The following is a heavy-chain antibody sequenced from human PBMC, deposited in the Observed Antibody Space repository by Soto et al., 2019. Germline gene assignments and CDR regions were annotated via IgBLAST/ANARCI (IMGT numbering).Heavy chain of an antibody. CDR3: AKGGGFYYGPGSYYNAFDI. CDR2: IGGSGGST. Sequence: PGGSLRLSCAASGFTFSNYAMSWVRQAPGKGLEWVSGIGGSGGSTHYADSVKGRFTISKDNSKSTLYLQMNSLRAEDTALYYCAKGGGFYYGPGSYYNAFDIWGQGTMVTVSS. D-gene: IGHD3-10*01. V-gene: IGHV3-23*01. J-gene: IGHJ3*02. CDR1: GFTFSNYA.